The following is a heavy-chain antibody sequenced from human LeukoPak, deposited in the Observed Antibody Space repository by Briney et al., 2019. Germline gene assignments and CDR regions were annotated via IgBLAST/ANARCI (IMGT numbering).Heavy chain of an antibody. CDR2: INPNSGGT. CDR3: ARGEIFGVAYYYYMDV. CDR1: GYTFTGYY. D-gene: IGHD3-3*01. V-gene: IGHV1-2*02. J-gene: IGHJ6*03. Sequence: GASVKVSCKASGYTFTGYYMHWVRQAPGQGLEWMGWINPNSGGTNYAQKFQGRVTMTRDTSISTAYMELSRLRSDDTAVYYCARGEIFGVAYYYYMDVWGKGTTVTVSS.